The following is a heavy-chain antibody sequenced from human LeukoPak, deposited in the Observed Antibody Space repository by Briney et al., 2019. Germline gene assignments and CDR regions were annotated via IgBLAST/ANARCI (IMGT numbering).Heavy chain of an antibody. D-gene: IGHD3-3*01. V-gene: IGHV4-4*02. CDR1: GGSVINTNW. J-gene: IGHJ4*02. CDR3: AREGGFYRPLDY. CDR2: VHLDGRT. Sequence: PSGTLSLTCGVSGGSVINTNWWTRVRQPPGKGLEWIGEVHLDGRTNYNPSLESRLTMSVDVSENQVSLKLTSVTAADTAVYYCAREGGFYRPLDYSGQGTLVTVSS.